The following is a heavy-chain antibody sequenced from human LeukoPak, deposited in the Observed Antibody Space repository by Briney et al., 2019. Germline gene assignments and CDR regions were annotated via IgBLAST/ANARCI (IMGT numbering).Heavy chain of an antibody. D-gene: IGHD5-12*01. CDR2: IGTAGDT. J-gene: IGHJ3*02. Sequence: GGSLRLFCAASGFTFSSYDMHWVRQATGKGLEWVSAIGTAGDTYYPGSVKGRFTISTENAKNSLYLQMNSLRAGDTAVCYCARVGATPTDDAFDIWGQGTMVTVSS. V-gene: IGHV3-13*01. CDR3: ARVGATPTDDAFDI. CDR1: GFTFSSYD.